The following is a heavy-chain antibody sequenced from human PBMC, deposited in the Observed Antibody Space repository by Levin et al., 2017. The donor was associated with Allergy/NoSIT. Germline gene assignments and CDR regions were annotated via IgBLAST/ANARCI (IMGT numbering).Heavy chain of an antibody. D-gene: IGHD3-10*01. Sequence: SETLSLTCAVYGGSFSGYYWSWIRQPPGKGLEWIGEINHSGSTNYNPSLKSRVTISVDTSKNQFSLKLSSVTAADTAVYYCARATDYYGSGSYGDYWGQGTLVTVSS. CDR2: INHSGST. CDR3: ARATDYYGSGSYGDY. CDR1: GGSFSGYY. J-gene: IGHJ4*02. V-gene: IGHV4-34*01.